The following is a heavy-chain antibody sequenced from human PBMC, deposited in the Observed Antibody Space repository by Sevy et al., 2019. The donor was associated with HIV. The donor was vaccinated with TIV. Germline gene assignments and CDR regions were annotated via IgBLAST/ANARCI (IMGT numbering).Heavy chain of an antibody. CDR1: GFTFSSYW. D-gene: IGHD1-26*01. CDR3: ARVFFKFIGGSKLYYYMDV. V-gene: IGHV3-7*01. Sequence: GGSLRLSCAASGFTFSSYWMSWVRQAPGKGLEWVANIKQDGSEKYYVDSVKGRFTISRDNAKNSLYLQMNSLRAEDTAVYYCARVFFKFIGGSKLYYYMDVWGKWTTVTVSS. CDR2: IKQDGSEK. J-gene: IGHJ6*03.